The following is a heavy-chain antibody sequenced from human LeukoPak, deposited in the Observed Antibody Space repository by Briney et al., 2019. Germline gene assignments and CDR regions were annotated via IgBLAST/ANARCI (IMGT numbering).Heavy chain of an antibody. V-gene: IGHV3-21*01. J-gene: IGHJ4*02. D-gene: IGHD5-12*01. Sequence: PGGSLRLSCAASGFTFSSYSMNWVRQAPGKGLEWVSSISSSSSYIYYADSVKGRFTISRDNAKNSLYLQVNSLRAEDTAVYYCARGMGGYGGYDYWGQGTLVTVSS. CDR3: ARGMGGYGGYDY. CDR1: GFTFSSYS. CDR2: ISSSSSYI.